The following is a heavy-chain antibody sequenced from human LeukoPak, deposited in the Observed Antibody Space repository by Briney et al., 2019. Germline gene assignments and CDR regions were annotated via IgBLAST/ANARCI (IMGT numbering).Heavy chain of an antibody. J-gene: IGHJ4*02. CDR3: ARGRNTVTTSIDY. Sequence: GGSLRLSCAASGFTFSSYSMNWVRQAPGKGLEWVSSISSSSSYIYYADSVKGRFTISRDNAKNSLYLQMNSLRAEDTAVYYCARGRNTVTTSIDYWGQGTLVTVSS. D-gene: IGHD4-17*01. CDR1: GFTFSSYS. CDR2: ISSSSSYI. V-gene: IGHV3-21*01.